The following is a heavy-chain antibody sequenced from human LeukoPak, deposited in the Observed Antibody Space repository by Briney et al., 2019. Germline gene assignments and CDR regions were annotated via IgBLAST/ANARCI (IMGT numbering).Heavy chain of an antibody. CDR1: GGSISSGYAF. V-gene: IGHV4-39*01. CDR2: ISNRGTT. J-gene: IGHJ4*01. CDR3: AKQYTY. D-gene: IGHD3-16*01. Sequence: SETLSPTCTVSGGSISSGYAFWGWIRQAPGKGLEWIGSISNRGTTDYNPSLRSRVTISADASKSQFYLKLTSVTDTDTAVYFCAKQYTYWGQGILVTVSS.